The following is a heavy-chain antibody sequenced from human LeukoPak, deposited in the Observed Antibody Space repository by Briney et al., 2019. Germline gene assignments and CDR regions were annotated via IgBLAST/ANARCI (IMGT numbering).Heavy chain of an antibody. J-gene: IGHJ4*02. CDR3: ARGWQIDY. Sequence: PGGSLRLSCAVSGFTFSNDWMHWVRQAPGKGLVWVSRISGDGTTINYADSVKGRFTISRDNAKKTLYLQMNSLRAEDTAVYYCARGWQIDYWGQGTLVTVSS. D-gene: IGHD5-24*01. V-gene: IGHV3-74*01. CDR2: ISGDGTTI. CDR1: GFTFSNDW.